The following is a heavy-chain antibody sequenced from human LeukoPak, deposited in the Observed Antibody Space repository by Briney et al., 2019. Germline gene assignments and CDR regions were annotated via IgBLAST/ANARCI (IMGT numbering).Heavy chain of an antibody. CDR3: ARGAVRYAFDF. V-gene: IGHV4-4*02. Sequence: PSETLSLTCPVSGGSLRSTYWWSWVRPPPGNGLEWIGEIDHTGSTNYNPSLKSRVTISVDESKKQCSLKLSSVTAADTAVYYCARGAVRYAFDFWGQGTMVTVSS. J-gene: IGHJ3*01. CDR2: IDHTGST. CDR1: GGSLRSTYW.